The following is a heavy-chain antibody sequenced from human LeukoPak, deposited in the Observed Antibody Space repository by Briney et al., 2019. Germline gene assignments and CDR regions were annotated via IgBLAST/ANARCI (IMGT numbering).Heavy chain of an antibody. CDR1: GGFISSYY. CDR2: IYYSGST. CDR3: ARLDDSSGYLH. V-gene: IGHV4-59*08. Sequence: SETLSLTCTVSGGFISSYYWSWIRQPPGKGLEWIGYIYYSGSTDYNPSLKSRVTISVDTSKNQFSLKLSSVTAADTAVYYCARLDDSSGYLHWGQGTLVTVSS. D-gene: IGHD3-22*01. J-gene: IGHJ4*02.